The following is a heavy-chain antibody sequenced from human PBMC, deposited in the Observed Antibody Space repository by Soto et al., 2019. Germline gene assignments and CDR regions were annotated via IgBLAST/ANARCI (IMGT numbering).Heavy chain of an antibody. V-gene: IGHV1-8*01. Sequence: QVQLVQSGAEVKKPGASVKVSCKASGYTFTSYDINWVRQATGQGLEWMGWMNPNSGNTGYAQKFQGRVTMTRNTSISTAYMELSSLRSEDTAVYYCARVPLARDDFWSDYYTVGWFDPWGQGTLVTVSS. CDR1: GYTFTSYD. CDR3: ARVPLARDDFWSDYYTVGWFDP. CDR2: MNPNSGNT. J-gene: IGHJ5*02. D-gene: IGHD3-3*01.